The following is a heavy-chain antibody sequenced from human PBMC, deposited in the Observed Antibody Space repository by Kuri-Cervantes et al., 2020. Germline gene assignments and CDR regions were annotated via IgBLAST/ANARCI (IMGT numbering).Heavy chain of an antibody. CDR1: GFSFSNAW. J-gene: IGHJ6*03. CDR3: AKEGDCSSTSCYRRFYYYYYMDV. V-gene: IGHV3-23*01. D-gene: IGHD2-2*01. Sequence: GGSLRLSCAASGFSFSNAWMHWVRQAPGKGLEWVSAISGSGGSTYYADSVKGRFTISRDNSKNTLYLQMNSLRAEDTAVYYCAKEGDCSSTSCYRRFYYYYYMDVWGKGTTVTVSS. CDR2: ISGSGGST.